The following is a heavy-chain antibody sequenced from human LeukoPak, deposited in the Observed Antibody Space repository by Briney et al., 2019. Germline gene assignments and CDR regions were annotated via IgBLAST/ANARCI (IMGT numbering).Heavy chain of an antibody. J-gene: IGHJ4*02. CDR2: LWSDGETA. V-gene: IGHV3-33*06. D-gene: IGHD6-13*01. Sequence: GRSLRLSCAASGFTFNIFGMHWVRQVPGNGLEWVAVLWSDGETAHYADSVKGRFTISRDSSENTLYLQMNSLRSEDTAVYYCVKESAADATFHFDSWGQGTLVTVSS. CDR1: GFTFNIFG. CDR3: VKESAADATFHFDS.